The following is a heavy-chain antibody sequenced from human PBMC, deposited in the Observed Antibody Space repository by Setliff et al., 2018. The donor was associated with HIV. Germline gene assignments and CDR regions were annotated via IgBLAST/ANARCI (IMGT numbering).Heavy chain of an antibody. D-gene: IGHD7-27*01. J-gene: IGHJ6*03. CDR1: GGTFSSYA. CDR2: IIPIFGTA. V-gene: IGHV1-69*06. CDR3: ARNPQPTGTPDYYYYYYMDV. Sequence: GASVKVSCKASGGTFSSYAISWVQQAPGQGLEWMGRIIPIFGTANYAQKFQGRVTITADKSTSTAYMELSSLRSEDTAVYYCARNPQPTGTPDYYYYYYMDVWGKGTTVTVSS.